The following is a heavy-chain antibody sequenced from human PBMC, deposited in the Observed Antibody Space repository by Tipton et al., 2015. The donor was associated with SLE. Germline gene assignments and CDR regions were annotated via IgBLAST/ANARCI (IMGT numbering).Heavy chain of an antibody. V-gene: IGHV3-21*01. CDR2: ISSSSSYI. Sequence: SLRLSCAASGFTFSSYSMNWVRQAPGKGLEWVSSISSSSSYIYYADSVKGRFTISRDNAKNSLYLQMSSLRAEDTAVYYCVKEQYYDSSGYPYWGQGTLVTVSS. CDR3: VKEQYYDSSGYPY. J-gene: IGHJ4*02. CDR1: GFTFSSYS. D-gene: IGHD3-22*01.